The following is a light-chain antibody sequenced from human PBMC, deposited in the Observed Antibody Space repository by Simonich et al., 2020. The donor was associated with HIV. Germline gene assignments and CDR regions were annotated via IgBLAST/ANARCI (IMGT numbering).Light chain of an antibody. CDR1: QGISNS. CDR2: AAS. V-gene: IGKV1-NL1*01. Sequence: DIQMTQSPSSLSASVGDRVTITCRGSQGISNSLAWYQQKPGKAPKLLLYAASRLESGVPSRFSGSGAGTDYTLTISSLQPEDFATYYCQQYYSTRTFGQGTKEEIK. J-gene: IGKJ1*01. CDR3: QQYYSTRT.